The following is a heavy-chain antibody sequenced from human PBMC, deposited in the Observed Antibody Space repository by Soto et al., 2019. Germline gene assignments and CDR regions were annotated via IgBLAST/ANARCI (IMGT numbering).Heavy chain of an antibody. Sequence: ASETLSLTCTVSGASTSGFYWSWIRKSAGKGLEWIGRIYATGTTDYNPSLKSRVMMSVDTSKKQFSLKLRSVTAADTAVYYCVRDGTKTLRDWFDPWGQGISVTVPQ. J-gene: IGHJ5*02. CDR2: IYATGTT. V-gene: IGHV4-4*07. D-gene: IGHD1-1*01. CDR1: GASTSGFY. CDR3: VRDGTKTLRDWFDP.